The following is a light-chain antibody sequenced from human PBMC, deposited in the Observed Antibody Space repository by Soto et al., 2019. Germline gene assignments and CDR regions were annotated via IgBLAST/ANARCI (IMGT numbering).Light chain of an antibody. CDR1: SGDVGSYNR. CDR3: SSYTSSNTLV. Sequence: QSALTQPPSVSGSPGQSVSISCSGTSGDVGSYNRVSWYQQPPGTAPKLMIYEVSNRPSGVPDRFSGSKSGNTASLTISGLQPEDEADYYCSSYTSSNTLVFGGGTKLTVL. CDR2: EVS. V-gene: IGLV2-18*02. J-gene: IGLJ2*01.